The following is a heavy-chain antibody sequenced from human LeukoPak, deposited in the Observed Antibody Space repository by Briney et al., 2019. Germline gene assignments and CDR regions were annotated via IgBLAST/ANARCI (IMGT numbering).Heavy chain of an antibody. J-gene: IGHJ4*02. V-gene: IGHV4-61*01. CDR3: ARDYGDYFDY. D-gene: IGHD4-17*01. CDR2: IYYSGST. CDR1: GGSISSISSNNYH. Sequence: SETLSLTCIVSGGSISSISSNNYHWGWIRQPPGKGLEWIGYIYYSGSTNYNPSLKSRVIISVDTSKNQFSLKLSSVAAADTAVYYCARDYGDYFDYWGQGTLVTVSS.